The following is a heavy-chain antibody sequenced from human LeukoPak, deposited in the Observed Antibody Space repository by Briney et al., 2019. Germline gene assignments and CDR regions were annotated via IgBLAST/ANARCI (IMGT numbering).Heavy chain of an antibody. J-gene: IGHJ4*02. CDR3: ARHYYGSGTYYHLDS. D-gene: IGHD3-10*01. CDR1: GYTFASYG. V-gene: IGHV1-18*01. CDR2: ISPYNGNT. Sequence: ASVTVSCKTSGYTFASYGVSWVRQAPGQGLEWMAWISPYNGNTNYAQKLQGRVTLTTDTSTSTAYMELRSLRSDDTAVYYCARHYYGSGTYYHLDSWGQGTLVTVSS.